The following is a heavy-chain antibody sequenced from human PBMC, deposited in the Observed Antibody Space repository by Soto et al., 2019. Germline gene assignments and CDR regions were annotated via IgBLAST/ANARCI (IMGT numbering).Heavy chain of an antibody. CDR1: GGSISSYY. CDR2: IYTSGST. D-gene: IGHD6-19*01. V-gene: IGHV4-4*07. CDR3: ARETNSGGKYYFDY. J-gene: IGHJ4*02. Sequence: KTSETLSLTCTVCGGSISSYYWSWIRQPAGKGLEWIGRIYTSGSTNYNPSLKSRVTMSVDTSKNQFSLKLSSVTAADTAVYYCARETNSGGKYYFDYWGQGTLVTVSS.